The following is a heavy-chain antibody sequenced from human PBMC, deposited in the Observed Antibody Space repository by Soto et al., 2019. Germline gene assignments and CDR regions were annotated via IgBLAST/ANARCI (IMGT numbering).Heavy chain of an antibody. J-gene: IGHJ6*02. CDR1: GYSFTSYW. V-gene: IGHV5-10-1*01. D-gene: IGHD7-27*01. CDR2: IGPSDSYT. Sequence: PGESLKISCKGSGYSFTSYWISWVRQMPGKGLEWMGRIGPSDSYTNYSPSFQGHVTISADKSISTAYLQWSSLKASDTAMYYRARLGSYYYGMDVWGQGTTVTVSS. CDR3: ARLGSYYYGMDV.